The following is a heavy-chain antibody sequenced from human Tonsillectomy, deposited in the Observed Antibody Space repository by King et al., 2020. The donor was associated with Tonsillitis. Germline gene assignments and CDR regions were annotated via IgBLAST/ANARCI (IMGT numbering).Heavy chain of an antibody. CDR2: IKKDGTTK. D-gene: IGHD1-7*01. CDR1: GFSFPDSW. Sequence: VQLVESGGGVVQPGGSLRLSCTASGFSFPDSWMGWVRQAPGKGLEWVANIKKDGTTKYYLGSVGGRFTISRDNDKNSFYLQMSSLRAEDTALYYCARHGDWNFDSRGQGTLVTVSS. J-gene: IGHJ4*02. CDR3: ARHGDWNFDS. V-gene: IGHV3-7*01.